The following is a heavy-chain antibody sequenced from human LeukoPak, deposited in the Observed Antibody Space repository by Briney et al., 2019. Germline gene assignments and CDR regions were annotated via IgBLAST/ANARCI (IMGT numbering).Heavy chain of an antibody. J-gene: IGHJ6*02. D-gene: IGHD5-12*01. CDR1: GFTFDDYG. CDR3: ARIQYSGYENYYNYYGMDV. Sequence: PGGSLRLSCAASGFTFDDYGMSWVRQAPGKGLEGVSGINWNGGSTGYADSVKGRFTISRDNAKNSLYLQMNSLRAEDTALYFCARIQYSGYENYYNYYGMDVWGQGTTVTVSS. V-gene: IGHV3-20*04. CDR2: INWNGGST.